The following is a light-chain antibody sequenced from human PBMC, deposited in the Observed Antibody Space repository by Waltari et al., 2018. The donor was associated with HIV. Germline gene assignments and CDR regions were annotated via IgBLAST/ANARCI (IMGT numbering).Light chain of an antibody. CDR3: QQYYSTPT. CDR1: QSVLYRSNNKNY. V-gene: IGKV4-1*01. Sequence: DIVMTQSPDSLAVSLGERATINCKSSQSVLYRSNNKNYLAWYQQKPGQPPKLLIYWASTRESGVPDRFSGSGSGTDFTLTISSLQAEDVAVYYCQQYYSTPTFGQGTKVEIK. J-gene: IGKJ1*01. CDR2: WAS.